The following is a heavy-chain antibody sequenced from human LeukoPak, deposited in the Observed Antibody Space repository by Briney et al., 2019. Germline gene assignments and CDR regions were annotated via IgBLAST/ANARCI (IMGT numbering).Heavy chain of an antibody. D-gene: IGHD2-21*02. CDR2: ISGYNGKT. CDR3: ARDSPRRGGDYRLDY. V-gene: IGHV1-18*04. J-gene: IGHJ4*02. Sequence: ASVKVSCKASGYTFTGYYMHWVRQAPGQGLEWMGWISGYNGKTKYAQKLQDRVTMTTDTSTTTAYMELRSLRSDDTAVYYCARDSPRRGGDYRLDYWGQGTLVTVSS. CDR1: GYTFTGYY.